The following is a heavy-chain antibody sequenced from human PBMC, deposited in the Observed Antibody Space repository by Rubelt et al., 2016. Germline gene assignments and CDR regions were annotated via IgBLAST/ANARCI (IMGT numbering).Heavy chain of an antibody. CDR2: IIPIFGTA. J-gene: IGHJ6*02. CDR3: AGGRVRDYYYYGMDV. V-gene: IGHV1-69*01. D-gene: IGHD3-3*01. Sequence: QALVQGPEWMGGIIPIFGTANYAQKFQGRVTITADESTSTAYMELSSLRSEDTAVYYCAGGRVRDYYYYGMDVWGQGTTVTVSS.